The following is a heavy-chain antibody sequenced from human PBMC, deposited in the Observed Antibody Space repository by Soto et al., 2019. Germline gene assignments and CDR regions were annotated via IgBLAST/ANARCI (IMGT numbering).Heavy chain of an antibody. CDR2: IDPSDSYT. CDR1: GYSFTSYW. D-gene: IGHD6-13*01. Sequence: GESLKISCKGSGYSFTSYWISWVRQMPGKGLEWMGRIDPSDSYTNYSPSFQGHVTISADKSISTAYLQWSSLKASDTAMYYCARLRAAAEAYYYYGMDVWGQGTTVTVAS. CDR3: ARLRAAAEAYYYYGMDV. V-gene: IGHV5-10-1*01. J-gene: IGHJ6*02.